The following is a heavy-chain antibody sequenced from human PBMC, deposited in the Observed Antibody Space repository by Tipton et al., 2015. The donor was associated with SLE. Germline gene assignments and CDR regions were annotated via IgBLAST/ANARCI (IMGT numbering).Heavy chain of an antibody. CDR3: STVVRPSDAFDI. J-gene: IGHJ3*02. CDR1: GNTFTNYY. D-gene: IGHD2-15*01. V-gene: IGHV1-46*01. CDR2: INPSGGST. Sequence: QSGAEVKKPGASVKVSCKASGNTFTNYYMHWVRQAPGQGLEWMGIINPSGGSTTFAQKFQGRVIMTRDTSTSTVYMDLSSLRSEDTAVYYCSTVVRPSDAFDIWGQGTMVTVSS.